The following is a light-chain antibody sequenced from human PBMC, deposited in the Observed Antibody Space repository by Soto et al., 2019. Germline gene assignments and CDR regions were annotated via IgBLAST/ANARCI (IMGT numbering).Light chain of an antibody. V-gene: IGKV1-5*03. CDR1: QSISSW. J-gene: IGKJ4*01. CDR3: QQYNSYPLT. CDR2: KAS. Sequence: DIQMTQSPSTLSASVGDRVTITCRASQSISSWLAWYQQKPGKAPKLLIYKASSLESGVPSRFSGSGPGTEFTLTISSLQPDDFATYYCQQYNSYPLTFSGGTKVDIK.